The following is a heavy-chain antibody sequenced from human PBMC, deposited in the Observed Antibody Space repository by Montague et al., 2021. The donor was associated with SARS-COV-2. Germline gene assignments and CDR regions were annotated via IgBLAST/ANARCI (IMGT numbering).Heavy chain of an antibody. CDR2: IYHSGST. CDR1: GGSISSYY. D-gene: IGHD3-3*01. CDR3: ARQRRYELPITIFGVVMSDAFDI. V-gene: IGHV4-59*08. Sequence: SETLSLTCTVSGGSISSYYWSWIRQPPGKGLEWIGNIYHSGSTNYNPSLKSRVTISVDTSKNQFSLKLSSVTAADTAVYYCARQRRYELPITIFGVVMSDAFDIWGQGAMVTVSS. J-gene: IGHJ3*02.